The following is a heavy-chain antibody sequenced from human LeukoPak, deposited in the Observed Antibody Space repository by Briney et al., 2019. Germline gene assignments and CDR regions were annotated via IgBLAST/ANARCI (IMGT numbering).Heavy chain of an antibody. Sequence: GASVTVSCTASGYTFSDYGISWVRQAPGQGLEWMGWISAYNGNTNYAQKLQGRVTMTTDTSTSTAYMELRSLRSDDTAVYYCARDYSSGWPNFDYWGQGTLVTVSS. CDR1: GYTFSDYG. V-gene: IGHV1-18*01. CDR2: ISAYNGNT. CDR3: ARDYSSGWPNFDY. D-gene: IGHD6-19*01. J-gene: IGHJ4*02.